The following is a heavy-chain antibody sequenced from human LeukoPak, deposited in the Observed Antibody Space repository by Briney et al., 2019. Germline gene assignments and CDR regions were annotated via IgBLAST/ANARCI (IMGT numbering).Heavy chain of an antibody. V-gene: IGHV3-23*01. CDR1: GFTFRSYD. CDR2: ISGSGGRT. Sequence: PGGSLRLSCAASGFTFRSYDMSWVRQAPGKGVEGVSAISGSGGRTYYADYVKGRFTMSRDNANNTVYLEMNRLRGEDTAVECCAKDRYCGGDCPPGYFDYWGQGTLVTVPS. CDR3: AKDRYCGGDCPPGYFDY. J-gene: IGHJ4*02. D-gene: IGHD2-21*02.